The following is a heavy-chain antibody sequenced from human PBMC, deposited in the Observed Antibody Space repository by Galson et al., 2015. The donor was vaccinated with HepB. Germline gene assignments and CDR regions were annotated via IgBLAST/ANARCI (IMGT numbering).Heavy chain of an antibody. J-gene: IGHJ4*02. CDR3: AITSGGYRSSWYGGGDY. CDR2: IYSGGST. CDR1: GFTVSSNY. D-gene: IGHD6-13*01. Sequence: SLRLSCAASGFTVSSNYMSWVRQAPGKGLEWVSAIYSGGSTYYADSVKGRFTISRDNSKNTLYLQMNSLRAEDTAVYYCAITSGGYRSSWYGGGDYWGQGTLVTVSS. V-gene: IGHV3-53*01.